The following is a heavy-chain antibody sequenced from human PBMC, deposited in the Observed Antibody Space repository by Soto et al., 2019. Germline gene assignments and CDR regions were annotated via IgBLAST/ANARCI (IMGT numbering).Heavy chain of an antibody. Sequence: PWWSLRLSCSASVFTFTNYAMSWVRQAPGKGLEWVSAISSGGNTYYADSVKGRFTISRDNSKNTLFLQMNSLRAEDTAVYYCAKGRQWELPLDYWGQGTLVTVS. D-gene: IGHD1-26*01. CDR1: VFTFTNYA. CDR3: AKGRQWELPLDY. CDR2: ISSGGNT. J-gene: IGHJ4*02. V-gene: IGHV3-23*01.